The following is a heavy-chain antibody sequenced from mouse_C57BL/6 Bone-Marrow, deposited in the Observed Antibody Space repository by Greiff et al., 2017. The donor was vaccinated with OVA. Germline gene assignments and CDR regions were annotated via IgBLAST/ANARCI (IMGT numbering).Heavy chain of an antibody. V-gene: IGHV1-50*01. D-gene: IGHD2-5*01. CDR2: IDPSDSYT. J-gene: IGHJ4*01. CDR3: ARYRNYDAMDY. CDR1: GYTFTSYW. Sequence: QVQLQQPGAELVKPGASVKLSCKASGYTFTSYWMQWVKRRPGQGLEWIGEIDPSDSYTNYNQKFKGKATLTVDTSSSTAYMQLSSLTSEDSAVYYCARYRNYDAMDYWGQGTSVTVSS.